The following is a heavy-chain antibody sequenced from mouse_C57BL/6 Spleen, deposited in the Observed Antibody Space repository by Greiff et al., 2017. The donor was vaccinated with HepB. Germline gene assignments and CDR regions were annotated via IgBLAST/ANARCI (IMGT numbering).Heavy chain of an antibody. J-gene: IGHJ2*01. V-gene: IGHV2-2*01. CDR1: GFSLTSSG. CDR2: IWCGGST. Sequence: QVTLKESGPGLVQPSQSLSITCTVSGFSLTSSGVHWFRQSPGKGLVWLGVIWCGGSTDYNAAFISRLSIRKDNSKSQVFFKMNSLQADDTAMYYCARGDDGYYYFDDWGEGTTLTGSS. CDR3: ARGDDGYYYFDD. D-gene: IGHD2-3*01.